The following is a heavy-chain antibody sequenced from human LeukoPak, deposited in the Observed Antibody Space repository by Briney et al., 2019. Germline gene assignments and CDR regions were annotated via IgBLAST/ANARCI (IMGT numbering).Heavy chain of an antibody. D-gene: IGHD6-6*01. J-gene: IGHJ4*02. CDR3: AREAGGSSGRNY. V-gene: IGHV3-21*01. CDR1: GFTFSSYS. Sequence: GGSLRLSCAAYGFTFSSYSMNWVRQAPGKGLEWVSSISSSSSYIYYADSVKGRFTISRDNAKNLLYLQMNSLRAEDTAVYYCAREAGGSSGRNYWGQGTLVTVSS. CDR2: ISSSSSYI.